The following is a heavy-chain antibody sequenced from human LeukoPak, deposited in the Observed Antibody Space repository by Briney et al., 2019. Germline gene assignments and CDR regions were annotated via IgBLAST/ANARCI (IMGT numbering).Heavy chain of an antibody. Sequence: GGSLRLTCAASGFTFNNHWMHWVRQAPGKGLVWVSRINSDGSGTIYADSVKGRFTISRDNAKNTLYLQMNSLRAEDTAVYYCARASSSQTYMDVWGKGTTVTISS. J-gene: IGHJ6*03. D-gene: IGHD6-13*01. V-gene: IGHV3-74*01. CDR1: GFTFNNHW. CDR3: ARASSSQTYMDV. CDR2: INSDGSGT.